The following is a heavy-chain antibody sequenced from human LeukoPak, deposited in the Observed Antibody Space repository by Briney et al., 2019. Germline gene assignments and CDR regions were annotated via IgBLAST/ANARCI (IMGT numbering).Heavy chain of an antibody. CDR2: MKQDGSEK. J-gene: IGHJ4*02. Sequence: GGSLRLSCAASGFTFRSYWMGWVRQAPGKGLEWVASMKQDGSEKYYVDSVKGRFTISRDNAKSSLYLQMNSLRAEDTAVYYCARDVTGYVDYWGQGTLVTVSS. CDR1: GFTFRSYW. D-gene: IGHD1-1*01. V-gene: IGHV3-7*01. CDR3: ARDVTGYVDY.